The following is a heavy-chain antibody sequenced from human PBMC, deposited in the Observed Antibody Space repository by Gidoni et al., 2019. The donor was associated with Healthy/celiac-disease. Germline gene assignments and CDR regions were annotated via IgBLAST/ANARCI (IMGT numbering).Heavy chain of an antibody. CDR1: GGPFSSYA. CDR3: ARFSEDYGDYFGLDY. Sequence: QVQLVQPGAEAKKPGSSVKVSCKASGGPFSSYAISWVRQAPGQGLEWMGGIIPIFGTANYAQKFQGRVTITADESTSTAYMELSSLRSEDTAVYYCARFSEDYGDYFGLDYWGQGTLVTVSS. J-gene: IGHJ4*02. D-gene: IGHD4-17*01. CDR2: IIPIFGTA. V-gene: IGHV1-69*01.